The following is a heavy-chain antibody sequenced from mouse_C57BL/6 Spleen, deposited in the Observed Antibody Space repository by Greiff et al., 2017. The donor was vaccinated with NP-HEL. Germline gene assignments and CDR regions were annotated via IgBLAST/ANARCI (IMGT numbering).Heavy chain of an antibody. D-gene: IGHD2-4*01. CDR3: ARLGYYDSFDY. V-gene: IGHV1-26*01. CDR1: GYTFTDYY. CDR2: INPNNGGT. Sequence: EVQLQQSGPELVKPGASVKISCKASGYTFTDYYMNWVKQSHGKSLEWIGDINPNNGGTSYNQKFKGKATLTVDKSSSTAYMELRSLTSEDSAVYYCARLGYYDSFDYWGQGTTLTVSS. J-gene: IGHJ2*01.